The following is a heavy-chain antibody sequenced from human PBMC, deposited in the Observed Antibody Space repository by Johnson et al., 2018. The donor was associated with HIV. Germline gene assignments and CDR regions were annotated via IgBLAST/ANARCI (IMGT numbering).Heavy chain of an antibody. J-gene: IGHJ3*02. CDR3: ARAPPYYGGYSVSDAFYI. V-gene: IGHV3-66*02. CDR2: LYSAGSA. Sequence: VQLVESGGGLVRPGGSLRLSCAASGFAVSSNYMNWVRQTPGKGLEWVSILYSAGSAYYADSVKGRFTISRDNSKNTLYLQMNSLRPEDTAVYYCARAPPYYGGYSVSDAFYIWGQGTMVTVSS. CDR1: GFAVSSNY. D-gene: IGHD3-22*01.